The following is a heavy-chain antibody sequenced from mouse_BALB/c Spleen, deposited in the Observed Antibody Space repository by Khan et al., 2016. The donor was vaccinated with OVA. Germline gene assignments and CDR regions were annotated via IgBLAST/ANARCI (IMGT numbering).Heavy chain of an antibody. CDR3: ARHQFPLSMDS. J-gene: IGHJ4*01. V-gene: IGHV2-6-2*01. CDR1: GFSLTSFA. Sequence: QVQLQQSGPDLVAPSQSLSITCSVSGFSLTSFAIHWVRQPPGKGLEWLVVIWSDGRTTYNSSLKSRLSISKDNSKSKVFLKINSLQTDDTAMYYCARHQFPLSMDSWGQGTSVTVSS. CDR2: IWSDGRT.